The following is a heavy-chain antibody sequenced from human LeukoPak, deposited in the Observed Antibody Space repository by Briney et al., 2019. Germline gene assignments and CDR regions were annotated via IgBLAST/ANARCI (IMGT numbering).Heavy chain of an antibody. CDR3: AAELQVGAVYFHH. V-gene: IGHV1-58*02. CDR1: GFTFTSYV. CDR2: IIVGGGNT. Sequence: SVTVSCKASGFTFTSYVIRWVRQARGQRLEWIGWIIVGGGNTNHAQEFQERVAITRDMSTSTAYMELSSLRSEDTAVYFCAAELQVGAVYFHHWGQGTLVTVSS. J-gene: IGHJ1*01. D-gene: IGHD2-8*02.